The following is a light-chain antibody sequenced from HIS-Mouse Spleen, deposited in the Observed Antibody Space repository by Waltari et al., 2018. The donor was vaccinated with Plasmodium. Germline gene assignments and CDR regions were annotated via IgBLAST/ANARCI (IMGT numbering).Light chain of an antibody. CDR2: STN. CDR1: SGSVSTSYY. Sequence: QTVVTQEPSFSVSPGGTVTLTCGLSSGSVSTSYYHSWYQQTPGQAPRTLIYSTNTRSSGVPDRFSGSILGNKAALTITGAQADDEPDYYCVLYMGSGIWVFGGGTKLTVL. V-gene: IGLV8-61*01. J-gene: IGLJ3*02. CDR3: VLYMGSGIWV.